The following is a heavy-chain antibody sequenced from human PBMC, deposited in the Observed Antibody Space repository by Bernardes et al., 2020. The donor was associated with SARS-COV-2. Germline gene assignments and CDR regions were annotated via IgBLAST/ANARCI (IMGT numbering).Heavy chain of an antibody. V-gene: IGHV3-23*01. CDR2: ISGSAGSP. J-gene: IGHJ4*02. Sequence: GSLRLSCAASGYSFSSYAMTWVRQAPGKGLEWVSAISGSAGSPYYADSLKGRFTISRDNSKNTLYLQMNSLRAEDTAVYYCARSRDYGDFGGILRGYYFDYWGQGTLVTVSS. D-gene: IGHD4-17*01. CDR1: GYSFSSYA. CDR3: ARSRDYGDFGGILRGYYFDY.